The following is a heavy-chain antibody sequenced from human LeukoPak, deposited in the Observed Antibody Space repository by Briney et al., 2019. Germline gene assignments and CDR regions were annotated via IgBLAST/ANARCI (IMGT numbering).Heavy chain of an antibody. D-gene: IGHD1-26*01. CDR1: GFTFSSYG. CDR2: IWYDGSNK. CDR3: ARGLGATFDY. V-gene: IGHV3-33*01. J-gene: IGHJ4*02. Sequence: GGSLRLSCAASGFTFSSYGMHWVRQAPGKGLEWVAVIWYDGSNKYCADSVKGRFTISRDNSKNSLYLQMNSLRAEDTAVYYCARGLGATFDYWGQGTLVTVSS.